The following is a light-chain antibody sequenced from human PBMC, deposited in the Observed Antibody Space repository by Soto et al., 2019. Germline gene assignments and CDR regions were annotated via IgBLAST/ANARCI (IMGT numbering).Light chain of an antibody. Sequence: SALTQPPSVSGSPGQSVTISCTGTSTDFVGYNRVSWYQQPPGTAPKLMIYEVSKRPSGVPDRFSGSKSGNTASLTISGLQAADEADYYCSSHAGNNNYVFGTGTKVTVL. CDR1: STDFVGYNR. V-gene: IGLV2-18*02. CDR3: SSHAGNNNYV. CDR2: EVS. J-gene: IGLJ1*01.